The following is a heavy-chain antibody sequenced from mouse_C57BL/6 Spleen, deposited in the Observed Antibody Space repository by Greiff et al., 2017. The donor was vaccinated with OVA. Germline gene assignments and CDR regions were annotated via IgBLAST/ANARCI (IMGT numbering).Heavy chain of an antibody. CDR1: GYTFTSYW. D-gene: IGHD2-5*01. J-gene: IGHJ2*01. CDR3: ARGLGAYYSNYNYFDY. Sequence: VQLQQPGAELVKPGASVKMSCKASGYTFTSYWITWVKQRPGQGLEWIGDIYPGSGSTNYNEKFKSKATLTVDTSSSTAYMQLSSLTSEDSAVYYCARGLGAYYSNYNYFDYWGQGTTLTVSS. CDR2: IYPGSGST. V-gene: IGHV1-55*01.